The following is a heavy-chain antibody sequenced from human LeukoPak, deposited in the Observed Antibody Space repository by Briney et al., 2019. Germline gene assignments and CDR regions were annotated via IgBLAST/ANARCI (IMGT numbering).Heavy chain of an antibody. J-gene: IGHJ3*02. CDR3: AKGGNDPEWEPKI. CDR2: ISYDGSNK. Sequence: PGGSLRLSCAASGFTFSIHNMHWVRQAPGKGLEWVAVISYDGSNKYYADSVKGRFTISRDNSKNTLYLQMNSLRAEDTAVYYCAKGGNDPEWEPKIWGQGTMVTVSS. D-gene: IGHD1-26*01. V-gene: IGHV3-30*18. CDR1: GFTFSIHN.